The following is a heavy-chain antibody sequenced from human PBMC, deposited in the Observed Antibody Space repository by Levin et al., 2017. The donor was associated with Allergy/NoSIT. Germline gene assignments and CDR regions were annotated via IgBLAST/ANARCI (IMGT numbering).Heavy chain of an antibody. CDR2: IIPIFDTT. CDR3: ARDLSYFGSEKYHFDL. CDR1: GGSFNTFA. J-gene: IGHJ4*02. V-gene: IGHV1-69*13. Sequence: SVKVSCKATGGSFNTFAFNWVRQAPGQGLEWMGQIIPIFDTTYYAHKFQGRVSISADESTSTAYMELSSLRPEDTAVFYCARDLSYFGSEKYHFDLWGQGTLVTVSS. D-gene: IGHD3-10*01.